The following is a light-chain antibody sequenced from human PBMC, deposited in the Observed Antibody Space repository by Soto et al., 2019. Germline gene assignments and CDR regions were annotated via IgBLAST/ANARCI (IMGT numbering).Light chain of an antibody. CDR2: NNY. CDR3: AAWDDRLNGVV. V-gene: IGLV1-44*01. J-gene: IGLJ3*02. Sequence: QSVLNQPPSAAGTPGQWVTISCSGSSSNIGSNTVNWYHDLPGTAPKLLIYNNYQRPSGVPDRLSGSKSGTSASLAISGLPSEDEADYYCAAWDDRLNGVVFGGGTKFAVL. CDR1: SSNIGSNT.